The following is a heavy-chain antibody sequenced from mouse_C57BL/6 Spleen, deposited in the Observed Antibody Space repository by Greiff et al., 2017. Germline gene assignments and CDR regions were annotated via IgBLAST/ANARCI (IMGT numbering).Heavy chain of an antibody. CDR3: ARADDYDQTWFAY. Sequence: QVQLQQPGAELVKPGASVKLSCKASGYTFTSYWMHWVKQRPGRGLEWIGRIEPNSGGTKNNEKFKSKATLTVDKPSSTAYMQLSSLTSEDSAVYYCARADDYDQTWFAYWGQGALVTVSA. V-gene: IGHV1-72*01. CDR1: GYTFTSYW. CDR2: IEPNSGGT. D-gene: IGHD2-4*01. J-gene: IGHJ3*01.